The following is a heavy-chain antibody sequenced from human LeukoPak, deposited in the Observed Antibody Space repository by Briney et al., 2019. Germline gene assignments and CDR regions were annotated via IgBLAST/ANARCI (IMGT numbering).Heavy chain of an antibody. J-gene: IGHJ5*02. CDR1: GFTFSSYA. Sequence: GGSLRLSCAASGFTFSSYAMSWVRQAPGKGLEWVSAISGSGGSTYYADSVKGRFTISRDNSKNTLYLQMNSLRAEDTAVYYCARKGVVPAARALLYFDLWGQGTLVTVSS. CDR3: ARKGVVPAARALLYFDL. CDR2: ISGSGGST. D-gene: IGHD2-2*01. V-gene: IGHV3-23*01.